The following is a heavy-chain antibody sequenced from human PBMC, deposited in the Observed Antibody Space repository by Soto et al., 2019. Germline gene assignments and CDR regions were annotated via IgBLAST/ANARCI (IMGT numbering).Heavy chain of an antibody. J-gene: IGHJ4*02. CDR3: ARAGDNSGYADY. D-gene: IGHD3-22*01. CDR2: VNHRGST. Sequence: PSETLSLTCAVYGGSFSGYYWSWIRQPPGKGLEWIGEVNHRGSTNYNPSLKSRVTISVDTSKNQISLKLNSVTAADTAVYYCARAGDNSGYADYWGQGTLVTVSS. CDR1: GGSFSGYY. V-gene: IGHV4-34*01.